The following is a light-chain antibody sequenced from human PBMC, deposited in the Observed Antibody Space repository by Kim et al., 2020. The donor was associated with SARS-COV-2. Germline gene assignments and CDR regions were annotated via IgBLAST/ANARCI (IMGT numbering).Light chain of an antibody. Sequence: ASVKLTGTLSRGHSTYTIAWRQQQPARSPRFLINENTVGSHTKADGIPDRFAGSSSGDERYLTISSRQSEDEADYYCQTWGTGIRVFGGGTQLTVL. V-gene: IGLV4-69*01. CDR3: QTWGTGIRV. CDR1: RGHSTYT. J-gene: IGLJ3*02. CDR2: ENTVGSH.